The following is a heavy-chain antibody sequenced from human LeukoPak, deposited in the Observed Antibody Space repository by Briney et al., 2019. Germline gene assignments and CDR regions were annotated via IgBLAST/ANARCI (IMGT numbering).Heavy chain of an antibody. D-gene: IGHD2-15*01. CDR1: GVSISSYS. V-gene: IGHV4-4*07. Sequence: SETLSLTCTVSGVSISSYSWTWIRQPAGKGLEWIGRIFTSGSTNYNPSLKSRVTISVDTSENQFSLKLSSVTAADTAVYYCSSSGGSSGESFDYWGQGTMVSVSS. CDR3: SSSGGSSGESFDY. CDR2: IFTSGST. J-gene: IGHJ4*02.